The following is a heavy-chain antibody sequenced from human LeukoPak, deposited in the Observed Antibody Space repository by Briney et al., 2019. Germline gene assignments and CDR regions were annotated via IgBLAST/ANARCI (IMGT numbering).Heavy chain of an antibody. CDR2: ISYDGSNK. CDR1: GFTFSSYG. D-gene: IGHD5-18*01. CDR3: AKDRLGYSYGYGDY. J-gene: IGHJ4*02. Sequence: GGSLGLSCAASGFTFSSYGMHWVRQAPGKGLEWVAVISYDGSNKDYADSVKGRFTISRDNSKNTLYLQMNSLRAEDTAVYYCAKDRLGYSYGYGDYWGQGTLVTVSS. V-gene: IGHV3-30*18.